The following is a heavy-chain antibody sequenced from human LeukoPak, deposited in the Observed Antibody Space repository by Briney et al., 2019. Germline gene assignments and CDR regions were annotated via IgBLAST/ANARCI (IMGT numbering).Heavy chain of an antibody. CDR1: GYTFTSYG. D-gene: IGHD2-15*01. Sequence: SVKVSCKASGYTFTSYGISWVRQAPGQGLEWTGWISAYNGNTNYAQKLQGRVTMTTDTSTSTAYMELRSLRSDDTAVYYCARDTSYCSGGSCYSGLGMDVWGQGTTVTVSS. CDR2: ISAYNGNT. CDR3: ARDTSYCSGGSCYSGLGMDV. V-gene: IGHV1-18*01. J-gene: IGHJ6*02.